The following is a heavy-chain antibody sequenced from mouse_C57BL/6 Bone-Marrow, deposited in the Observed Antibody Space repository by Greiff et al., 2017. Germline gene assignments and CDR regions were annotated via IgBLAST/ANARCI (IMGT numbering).Heavy chain of an antibody. CDR2: ISSGGSYT. D-gene: IGHD1-1*01. CDR1: GFTFSSYG. CDR3: ARRYYGSSPCFDY. Sequence: EVKLVESGGDLVKPGGSLKLSCAASGFTFSSYGMSWVRQTPDKRLEWVATISSGGSYTYYPDSVKGRFTISRDNAKNTLYLQMSSLKSEDTAMYYCARRYYGSSPCFDYWGQGTTLTVSS. J-gene: IGHJ2*01. V-gene: IGHV5-6*02.